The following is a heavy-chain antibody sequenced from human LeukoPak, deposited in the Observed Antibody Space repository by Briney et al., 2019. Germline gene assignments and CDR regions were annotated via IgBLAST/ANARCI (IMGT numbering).Heavy chain of an antibody. J-gene: IGHJ4*02. V-gene: IGHV4-34*01. CDR2: INHSGST. D-gene: IGHD6-19*01. Sequence: ETLSLTCAVYGGSFSGYYWSWIRQPPGKGLEWIGEINHSGSTNYNPSLKSRVTISVDTSKNQFSLKLSSVTAADTAVYYCARATVAETFDYWGQGTLVTVSS. CDR1: GGSFSGYY. CDR3: ARATVAETFDY.